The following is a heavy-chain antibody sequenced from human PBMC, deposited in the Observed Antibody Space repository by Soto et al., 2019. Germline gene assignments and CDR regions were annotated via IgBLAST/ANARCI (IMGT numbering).Heavy chain of an antibody. V-gene: IGHV4-31*03. D-gene: IGHD1-26*01. CDR2: IYYSGST. Sequence: QVQLQESGPGLVKPSQTLSLTCTVSGGSISSGGYYWSWIRQHPGKGLEWIGYIYYSGSTYYNPALKRRVTISVDTSKNQFALKLSSVTAADTAVYYCARDGIYNIGAYGRRYFDLWGRGTLVTVSS. CDR3: ARDGIYNIGAYGRRYFDL. J-gene: IGHJ2*01. CDR1: GGSISSGGYY.